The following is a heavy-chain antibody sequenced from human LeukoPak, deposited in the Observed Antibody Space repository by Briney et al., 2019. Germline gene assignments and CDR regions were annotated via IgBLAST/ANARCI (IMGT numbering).Heavy chain of an antibody. J-gene: IGHJ4*02. Sequence: ASVEASCKASGHTFTRYYMHWVRQAPGHGLGWGEYINPNSGGTNYAQKVQGRVTMTRDTSISTAYMEMSSLRADDTAVYYCARDHRVYGDIDYWGQGTLVTVSS. CDR2: INPNSGGT. V-gene: IGHV1-2*02. CDR3: ARDHRVYGDIDY. CDR1: GHTFTRYY. D-gene: IGHD4-17*01.